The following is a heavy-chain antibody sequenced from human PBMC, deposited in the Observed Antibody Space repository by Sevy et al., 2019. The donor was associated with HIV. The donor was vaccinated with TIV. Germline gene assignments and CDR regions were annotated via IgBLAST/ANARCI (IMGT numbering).Heavy chain of an antibody. CDR1: GYTLTELS. Sequence: ASVKVTSKVSGYTLTELSMHWVRQAPGKGLEWMGGFDPEDGETIYAQKFQGRVTMTEDTSTDTAYMELSSLRSEDTAVYYCATDLKTIAATTAFDYWGQGTLVTVSS. J-gene: IGHJ4*02. CDR2: FDPEDGET. V-gene: IGHV1-24*01. CDR3: ATDLKTIAATTAFDY. D-gene: IGHD6-6*01.